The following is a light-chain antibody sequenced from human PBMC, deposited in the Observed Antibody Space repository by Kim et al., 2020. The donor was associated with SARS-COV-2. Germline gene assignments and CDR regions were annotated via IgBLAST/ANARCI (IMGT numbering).Light chain of an antibody. Sequence: GQSVTITCTGTSSDVGGYNYVSWYQHHPGKAPKLMIYEVSERPSGVPDRFSGSKSGNTASLTVSGLQAEDEADYYCSSYAGNNDIVFGGGTQLTVL. V-gene: IGLV2-8*01. J-gene: IGLJ2*01. CDR1: SSDVGGYNY. CDR2: EVS. CDR3: SSYAGNNDIV.